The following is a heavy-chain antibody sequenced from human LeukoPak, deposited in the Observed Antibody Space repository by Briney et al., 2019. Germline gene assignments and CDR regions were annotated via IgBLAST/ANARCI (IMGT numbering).Heavy chain of an antibody. CDR3: ARRFDYGGRRDNWFDP. CDR2: INPNSGGT. CDR1: GYTFTDYY. Sequence: ASVKVSCKASGYTFTDYYMHWVRQAPGQGLEWMGWINPNSGGTNYAQKFQGRVTMTRDTSISTAYMELSRLRSDDTAVYYCARRFDYGGRRDNWFDPWGQGTLVTVSS. D-gene: IGHD4-23*01. J-gene: IGHJ5*02. V-gene: IGHV1-2*02.